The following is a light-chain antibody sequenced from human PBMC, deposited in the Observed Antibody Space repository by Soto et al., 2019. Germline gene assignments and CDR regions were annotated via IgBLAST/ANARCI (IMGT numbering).Light chain of an antibody. CDR1: SGSVSTSYY. Sequence: QTVVTQEPSFSVSPGRTVTLTCGLSSGSVSTSYYPSWYQQTPGQAPRTLIYSTNTRSSGVPDRFPGPILGNKAALTITGAEADDESDYCCVLYMGSGIGVFGGGTKLTVL. CDR2: STN. J-gene: IGLJ3*02. V-gene: IGLV8-61*01. CDR3: VLYMGSGIGV.